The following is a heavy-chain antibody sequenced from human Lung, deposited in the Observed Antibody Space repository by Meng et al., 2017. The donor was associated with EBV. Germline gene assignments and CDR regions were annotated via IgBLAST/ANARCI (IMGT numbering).Heavy chain of an antibody. CDR1: GGSFSGYY. CDR3: ARGGMTTVTTYYFDY. D-gene: IGHD4-17*01. J-gene: IGHJ4*02. V-gene: IGHV4-34*01. CDR2: INHSGST. Sequence: QRQLQESGSGLVKPSETLSLTCAVYGGSFSGYYWSWIRQPPGKGLEWIGEINHSGSTNYNPSLKSRVTISVDTSKNQFSLKLSSVTAADTAVYYRARGGMTTVTTYYFDYWGQGTLVTVSS.